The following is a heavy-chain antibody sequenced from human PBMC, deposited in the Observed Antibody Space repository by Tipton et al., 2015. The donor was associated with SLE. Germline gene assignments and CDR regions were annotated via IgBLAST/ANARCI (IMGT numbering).Heavy chain of an antibody. CDR1: GFTFSRYD. CDR3: ARDGGEYCTNGVCSSGFDY. Sequence: SLRLSCAASGFTFSRYDMHWVRQAPGKGLEWVSSISGNAGRTYYADSVKGRFTISRDNSKNTLYLQMNSLRAEDTAVYYCARDGGEYCTNGVCSSGFDYWGQGTLVTVSS. D-gene: IGHD2-8*01. V-gene: IGHV3-23*01. CDR2: ISGNAGRT. J-gene: IGHJ4*02.